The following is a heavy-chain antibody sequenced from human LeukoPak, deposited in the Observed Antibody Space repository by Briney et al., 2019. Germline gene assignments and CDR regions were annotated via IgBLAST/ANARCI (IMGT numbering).Heavy chain of an antibody. CDR3: VRGYSSSEFYFDN. V-gene: IGHV4-59*11. CDR2: ISYSGLT. D-gene: IGHD6-6*01. Sequence: SETLSLTRTVSGVSISSHFWNWIRQPPGKGLEWIGYISYSGLTNYNSSLKSRIAISADTSKDQFSLKLTSVTTADTAVYYCVRGYSSSEFYFDNWGQGTLVTVSS. J-gene: IGHJ4*02. CDR1: GVSISSHF.